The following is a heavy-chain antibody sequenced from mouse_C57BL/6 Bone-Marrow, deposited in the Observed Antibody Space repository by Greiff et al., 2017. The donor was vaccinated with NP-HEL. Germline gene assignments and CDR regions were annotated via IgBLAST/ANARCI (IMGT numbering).Heavy chain of an antibody. CDR2: IWWNDDK. Sequence: QVTLKVSGPGLLQPSQTLSLTCSFSGFSLSTSNMGIGWLRQPSGMGLVWLVHIWWNDDKYYHPSLKSRPTISNVTTNNQVFLKITSVETADTSTDYYGQGYLYCDMDDWGQGTSVTVSS. J-gene: IGHJ4*01. CDR1: GFSLSTSNMG. CDR3: GQGYLYCDMDD. V-gene: IGHV8-5*01.